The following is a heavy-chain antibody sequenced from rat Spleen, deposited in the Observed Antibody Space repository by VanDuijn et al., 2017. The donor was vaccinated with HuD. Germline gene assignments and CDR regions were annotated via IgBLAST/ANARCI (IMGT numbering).Heavy chain of an antibody. D-gene: IGHD1-4*01. V-gene: IGHV5-25*01. CDR3: ARHPGFDY. Sequence: EVQLVESGGGLVQPGRSMKLSCAASGFTFSDYGMAWVIQAPTKGLEWVASISHDGGITYYRDSVKGRFTISRDNAKSTLYLQMDSLRSEDTATYYCARHPGFDYWGQGVMVTVSS. J-gene: IGHJ2*01. CDR2: ISHDGGIT. CDR1: GFTFSDYG.